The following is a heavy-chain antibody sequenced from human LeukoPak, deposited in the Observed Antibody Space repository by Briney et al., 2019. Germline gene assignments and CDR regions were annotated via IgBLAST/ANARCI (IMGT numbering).Heavy chain of an antibody. V-gene: IGHV4-30-4*01. D-gene: IGHD3-10*01. CDR1: GGSISSGNYY. Sequence: SQTLSLTCTVSGGSISSGNYYWSWIRQSPEKGLEWIGYIYYSGSTYYNPSLKSRLTISADTSKNQFSLKLRSVTAADTAVYYCARETHDPTMVRGVVDYWGRGTLVTVSS. J-gene: IGHJ4*02. CDR3: ARETHDPTMVRGVVDY. CDR2: IYYSGST.